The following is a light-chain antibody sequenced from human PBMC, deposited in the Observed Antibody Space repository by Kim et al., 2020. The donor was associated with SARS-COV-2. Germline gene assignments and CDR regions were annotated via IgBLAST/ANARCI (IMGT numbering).Light chain of an antibody. J-gene: IGKJ1*01. CDR1: QGISNV. CDR2: ATS. Sequence: ASVGDKVTITCRASQGISNVLAWYQQKPGKVPKLLIYATSTLQSGVPSRFSGSGSGTDFTLTISSLQPEDVATYYCQKYNSAPRTFGQGTKVEIK. V-gene: IGKV1-27*01. CDR3: QKYNSAPRT.